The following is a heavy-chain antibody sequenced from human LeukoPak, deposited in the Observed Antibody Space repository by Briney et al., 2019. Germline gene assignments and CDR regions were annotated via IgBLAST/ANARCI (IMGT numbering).Heavy chain of an antibody. J-gene: IGHJ6*03. CDR3: ARDKENPPYYYYMDV. D-gene: IGHD1-14*01. CDR2: ISSSSSYI. Sequence: GGSLRLSCAASGFTFSSYSMNWVRQAPGKGPEWVSSISSSSSYIYYADSVKGRFTISRDNAKNSLYLQMNSLRAEDTAVYYCARDKENPPYYYYMDVWGKGTTVTISS. V-gene: IGHV3-21*01. CDR1: GFTFSSYS.